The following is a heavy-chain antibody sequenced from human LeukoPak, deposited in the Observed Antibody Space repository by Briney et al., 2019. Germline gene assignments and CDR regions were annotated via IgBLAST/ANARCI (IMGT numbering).Heavy chain of an antibody. Sequence: PSETLSLTCTVSGGSISTYYWSWLRQPPGKGLEWIGYIYYSGSTKYNPSLKSRVTISIDTSKNQFSLKLSSVTAADTAVYYCARLSTVTTFDYWGQGTLVTVSS. CDR2: IYYSGST. CDR1: GGSISTYY. CDR3: ARLSTVTTFDY. D-gene: IGHD4-17*01. J-gene: IGHJ4*02. V-gene: IGHV4-59*12.